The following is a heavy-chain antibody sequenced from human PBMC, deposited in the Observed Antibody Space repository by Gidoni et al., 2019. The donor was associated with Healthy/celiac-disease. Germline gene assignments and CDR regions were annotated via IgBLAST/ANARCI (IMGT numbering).Heavy chain of an antibody. D-gene: IGHD6-13*01. CDR1: GGFISSGGNY. J-gene: IGHJ4*02. CDR2: IYYSGST. V-gene: IGHV4-31*03. CDR3: AREQSAAGTYFDY. Sequence: QVQLQESGPGLVKPSQTLSITCPVSGGFISSGGNYWSWIRQHPGKGLEWIGYIYYSGSTYYNPSLKSRVTISVDTSKNQFSLKLRSVTAADTAVYYCAREQSAAGTYFDYWGQGTLVTVSS.